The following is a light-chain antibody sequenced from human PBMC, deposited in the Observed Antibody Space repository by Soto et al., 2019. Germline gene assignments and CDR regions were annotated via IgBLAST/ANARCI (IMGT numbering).Light chain of an antibody. Sequence: QSVLTQPASVSGSPGQLITISCTGTSSDVGSYNLVSWYQQHPGKAPKLILYEVSKRPSGVSNRFSGSKSGNTASLTISGLQAEDEADYYCCSYAGSSTYVFRTGTKVTVL. CDR3: CSYAGSSTYV. J-gene: IGLJ1*01. CDR1: SSDVGSYNL. CDR2: EVS. V-gene: IGLV2-23*02.